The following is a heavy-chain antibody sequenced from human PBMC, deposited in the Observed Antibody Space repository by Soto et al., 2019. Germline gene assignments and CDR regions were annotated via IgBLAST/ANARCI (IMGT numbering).Heavy chain of an antibody. Sequence: QVQLVQSGAEVKKPGSSVKVSCKASGGTFSSYAISWVRQAPGQGLEWMGGIIPIFGTANYAQKFQGRVTITADESTSTAYMELSSLRSEDTAVYYCARDEGRSSSWFGDYYGMDVWGQGTTVTVSS. D-gene: IGHD6-13*01. V-gene: IGHV1-69*01. J-gene: IGHJ6*02. CDR2: IIPIFGTA. CDR1: GGTFSSYA. CDR3: ARDEGRSSSWFGDYYGMDV.